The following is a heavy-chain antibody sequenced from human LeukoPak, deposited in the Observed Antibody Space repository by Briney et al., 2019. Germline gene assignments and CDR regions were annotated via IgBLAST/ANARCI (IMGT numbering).Heavy chain of an antibody. CDR3: ARDRVVVVPAAPYYYYMDV. J-gene: IGHJ6*03. V-gene: IGHV4-30-4*08. D-gene: IGHD2-2*01. CDR1: GGSISSGDYY. CDR2: IYYSGST. Sequence: SETLSLTCTVSGGSISSGDYYWSWIRRPPGKGLEWIGYIYYSGSTYYNPSLKSRVTISVDTSKNQFSLKLSSVTAADTAVYYCARDRVVVVPAAPYYYYMDVWGKGTTVTVSS.